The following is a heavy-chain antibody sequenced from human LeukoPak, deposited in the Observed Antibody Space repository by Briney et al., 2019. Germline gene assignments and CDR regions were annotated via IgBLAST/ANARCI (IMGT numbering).Heavy chain of an antibody. J-gene: IGHJ4*02. CDR3: ARVPDYQFSLCGGDCYFDY. V-gene: IGHV4-59*01. CDR1: GGSISSYY. CDR2: IYYSGST. Sequence: SETLSLTCTVSGGSISSYYWSWIRQPPGKGLEWIGYIYYSGSTNYNPSLKSRVTISVDTSKNQFSLKLSSVTAADTAVYYCARVPDYQFSLCGGDCYFDYWGQGTLVTVSS. D-gene: IGHD2-21*02.